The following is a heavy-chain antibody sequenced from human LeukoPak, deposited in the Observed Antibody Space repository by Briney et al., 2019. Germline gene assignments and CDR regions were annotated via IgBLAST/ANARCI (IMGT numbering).Heavy chain of an antibody. CDR3: AGAVVVITPDY. D-gene: IGHD3-22*01. Sequence: GGSLRLSCAASGFTFSSYAMHWVRQAPGKGLEWVAVISYDGSNKYYADSVKGRFTISRDNSKNTLYLQMNSLRAEDTAVYYCAGAVVVITPDYWGQGTLVTVSS. CDR1: GFTFSSYA. V-gene: IGHV3-30-3*01. CDR2: ISYDGSNK. J-gene: IGHJ4*02.